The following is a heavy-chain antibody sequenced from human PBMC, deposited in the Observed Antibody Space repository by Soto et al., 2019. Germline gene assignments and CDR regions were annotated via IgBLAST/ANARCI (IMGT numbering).Heavy chain of an antibody. J-gene: IGHJ4*02. CDR2: INTDGTTT. D-gene: IGHD6-13*01. Sequence: HPGGSLRLSCAASGFTFSSYWMHWVRQAPGKGLVWVSHINTDGTTTAYADSVKGRFTISRDNAKNTVYLQMNSLRAEDTAVYYCATSRTFDYWGQGTLVTVSS. CDR3: ATSRTFDY. CDR1: GFTFSSYW. V-gene: IGHV3-74*01.